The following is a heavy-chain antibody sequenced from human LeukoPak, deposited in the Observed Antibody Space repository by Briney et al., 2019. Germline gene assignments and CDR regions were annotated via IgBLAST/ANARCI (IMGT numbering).Heavy chain of an antibody. J-gene: IGHJ4*02. CDR1: GFTFSSYS. CDR2: SRNRAKSYTT. Sequence: GGSLRLSCAASGFTFSSYSMNWVRQAPGKGLEWVGRSRNRAKSYTTDYAASVKGRFTISRDDSKSTLYLQMNSLETEDTAVYYCSRDATGDHWGQGTLVSVSS. CDR3: SRDATGDH. V-gene: IGHV3-72*01.